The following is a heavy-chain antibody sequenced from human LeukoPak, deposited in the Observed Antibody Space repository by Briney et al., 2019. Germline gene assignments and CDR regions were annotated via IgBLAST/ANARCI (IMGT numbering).Heavy chain of an antibody. Sequence: ASVKVSCKAYGYTFTSYGISWVRQAPGQGIEWMGWISAYNGNTNYAQKLQGRVTMTTDTSTSTAYMELRSLRSDDTAVYYCARGRITIFGVVIIPLDYWGQGTLATVSS. J-gene: IGHJ4*02. D-gene: IGHD3-3*01. CDR3: ARGRITIFGVVIIPLDY. CDR1: GYTFTSYG. V-gene: IGHV1-18*01. CDR2: ISAYNGNT.